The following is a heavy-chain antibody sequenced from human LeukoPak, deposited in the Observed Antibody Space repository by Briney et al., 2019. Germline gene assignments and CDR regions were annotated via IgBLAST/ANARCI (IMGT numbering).Heavy chain of an antibody. D-gene: IGHD3-10*01. J-gene: IGHJ4*02. V-gene: IGHV4-39*01. Sequence: PSETLSLTCTVSGGSISSSSYYWGWIRQPPGKGLEWIGSIYYSGSTYYNPSLKSRVIISVDTSKNQFSLKLSSVTAADTAVYYCARKYYGSGSYYKDINFDYWGQGTLVTVSS. CDR2: IYYSGST. CDR3: ARKYYGSGSYYKDINFDY. CDR1: GGSISSSSYY.